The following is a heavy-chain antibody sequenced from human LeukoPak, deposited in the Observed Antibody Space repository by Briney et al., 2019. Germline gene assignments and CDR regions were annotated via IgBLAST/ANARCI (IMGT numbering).Heavy chain of an antibody. CDR1: GFTFSSYA. D-gene: IGHD3-22*01. V-gene: IGHV3-23*01. J-gene: IGHJ4*02. CDR3: AKCLYYDSSPIDY. CDR2: ISGNGGST. Sequence: GALRLSCAASGFTFSSYAMSWVRQAPGKGLEWVSAISGNGGSTYYADSVKGRFTISRDNSKNTLYLQMNSLRAEDTAVYYCAKCLYYDSSPIDYWGQGTLVTVSS.